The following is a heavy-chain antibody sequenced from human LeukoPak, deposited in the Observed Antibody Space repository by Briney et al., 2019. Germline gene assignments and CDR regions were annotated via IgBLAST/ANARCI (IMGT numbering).Heavy chain of an antibody. J-gene: IGHJ4*02. Sequence: ASVKVSCKASGGTFSSYAISWVRQAPGQGLEWMGGIIPIFGTANYAQKFQGRVTITTDESTSTAYMGLSSLRSEDTAVYYCARALTYCGGDCYSPAEYYFDYWGQGTLVTVSS. V-gene: IGHV1-69*05. CDR1: GGTFSSYA. CDR3: ARALTYCGGDCYSPAEYYFDY. D-gene: IGHD2-21*02. CDR2: IIPIFGTA.